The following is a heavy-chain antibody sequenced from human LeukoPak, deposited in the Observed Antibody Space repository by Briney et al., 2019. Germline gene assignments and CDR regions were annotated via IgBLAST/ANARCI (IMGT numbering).Heavy chain of an antibody. CDR1: GGSISSHY. Sequence: SETLSLTCTVSGGSISSHYWSWIRQPPGKGLEWIGYIYYSGSTNYNPSLKSRVTISVDTSKNQFSLKLSSVTAADTAVYYCASADGAKGGAFDIWGQGTMVTVSS. D-gene: IGHD4-17*01. V-gene: IGHV4-59*11. CDR2: IYYSGST. CDR3: ASADGAKGGAFDI. J-gene: IGHJ3*02.